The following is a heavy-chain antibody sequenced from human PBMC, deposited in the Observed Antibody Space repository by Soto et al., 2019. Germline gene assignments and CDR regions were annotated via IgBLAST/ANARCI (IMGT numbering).Heavy chain of an antibody. D-gene: IGHD3-10*01. V-gene: IGHV1-69*13. CDR3: ARDQSFDRSYYYGIDV. J-gene: IGHJ6*02. CDR2: IIPVFGTT. Sequence: SVKVSCKASGGTFSTCAITWVRQAPGQGLEWMGGIIPVFGTTNYAQKFQGRVTITADESTRTAYLELSSLRSEDTAVYYCARDQSFDRSYYYGIDVWGQGTTVTVS. CDR1: GGTFSTCA.